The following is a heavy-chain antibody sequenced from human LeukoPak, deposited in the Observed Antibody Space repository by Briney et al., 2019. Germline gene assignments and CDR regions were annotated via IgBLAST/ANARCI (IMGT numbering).Heavy chain of an antibody. J-gene: IGHJ4*02. CDR3: ARHGRWELDY. D-gene: IGHD1-26*01. CDR2: VYPGDSDS. V-gene: IGHV5-51*01. CDR1: GYNFATAW. Sequence: GESLKISCKASGYNFATAWIAWVRQMPGKGLEWMGIVYPGDSDSKYNPSFQGHVTISADKSITTAYLKWASLKASDTAIYYCARHGRWELDYWGQGTLVSVSS.